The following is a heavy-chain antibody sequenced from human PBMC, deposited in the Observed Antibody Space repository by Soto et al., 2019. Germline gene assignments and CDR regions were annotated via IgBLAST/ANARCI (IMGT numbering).Heavy chain of an antibody. D-gene: IGHD4-4*01. Sequence: SVKVSCKASAGTFSSYAISSVRQAPGQGLEWMGGIIPIFGTANYAQKFQGRVTITADESTSTAYMELSSLRSEDTAVYHCATPSTVTRGVDFYYYYGMDVWGQGTTVTVSS. J-gene: IGHJ6*02. CDR2: IIPIFGTA. V-gene: IGHV1-69*13. CDR3: ATPSTVTRGVDFYYYYGMDV. CDR1: AGTFSSYA.